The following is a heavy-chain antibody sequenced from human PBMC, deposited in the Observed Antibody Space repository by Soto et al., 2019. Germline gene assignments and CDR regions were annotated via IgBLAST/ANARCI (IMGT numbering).Heavy chain of an antibody. CDR3: ARDPNDFWSVYRYNRLDT. Sequence: ASVKVSCKASGYTFTSYGISWVRQAPGQGLEWMGWISAYNGNTNYAQKLQGRVTMTTDTSTSTAYMELRSLRSDDTAVYYCARDPNDFWSVYRYNRLDTWGQGTPAPV. J-gene: IGHJ5*02. CDR1: GYTFTSYG. D-gene: IGHD3-3*01. V-gene: IGHV1-18*01. CDR2: ISAYNGNT.